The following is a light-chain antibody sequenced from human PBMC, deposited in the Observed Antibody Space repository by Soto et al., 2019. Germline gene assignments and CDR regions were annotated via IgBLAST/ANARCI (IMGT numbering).Light chain of an antibody. CDR1: QSVSSNY. J-gene: IGKJ5*01. Sequence: DIVLPQTPGTLSLSPGERATLSCRASQSVSSNYLAWYQQIPGQAPRLLIYGVSSRAAGIPDRFSGSGSGTDFTLTINRLEPEDFAVYYCQQYHNTPITFGQGTRLEIK. V-gene: IGKV3-20*01. CDR2: GVS. CDR3: QQYHNTPIT.